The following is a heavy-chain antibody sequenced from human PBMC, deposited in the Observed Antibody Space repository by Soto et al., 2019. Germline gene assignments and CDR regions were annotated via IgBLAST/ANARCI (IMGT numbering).Heavy chain of an antibody. CDR3: ASVIAVAGTDYFDY. CDR2: IHYSGST. J-gene: IGHJ4*02. Sequence: QLQLQESGPGLVKPSETLSLTCTVSGGSISSSSYYWGWIRQPPGKGLEWIGSIHYSGSTYYNPSLKSRVTISVDTSKNQFSLKLSSVTAADTAVYYCASVIAVAGTDYFDYWGQGTLVTVSS. D-gene: IGHD6-19*01. V-gene: IGHV4-39*01. CDR1: GGSISSSSYY.